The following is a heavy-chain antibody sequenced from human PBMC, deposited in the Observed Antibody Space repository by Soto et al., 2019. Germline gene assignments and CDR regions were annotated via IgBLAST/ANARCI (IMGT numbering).Heavy chain of an antibody. Sequence: ASVKVSCEASGYTFTSYDINWVRQATGQGLEWMGWMNPNSGNTGYAQKFQGRVTMTRNTSISTAYMELSSLRSEDTAVYYCARNPPRRFPPRSGRAATPPNDAFDIWGQGTMVTVSS. V-gene: IGHV1-8*01. J-gene: IGHJ3*02. CDR3: ARNPPRRFPPRSGRAATPPNDAFDI. CDR2: MNPNSGNT. D-gene: IGHD2-15*01. CDR1: GYTFTSYD.